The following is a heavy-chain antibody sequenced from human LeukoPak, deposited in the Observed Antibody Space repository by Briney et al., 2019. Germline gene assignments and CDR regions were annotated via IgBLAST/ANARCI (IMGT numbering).Heavy chain of an antibody. CDR2: TSSDGSDS. CDR3: ARQKITVTVSLDY. D-gene: IGHD4-17*01. V-gene: IGHV3-30*03. Sequence: GGSLRLSCAASGFTFSSYVMHWVRQAPGKRLEWVAITSSDGSDSYYADSVKGRFSISRDNSQKTLYLQMNSLRPDDTAVYYCARQKITVTVSLDYWGQGTLVTVSS. CDR1: GFTFSSYV. J-gene: IGHJ4*02.